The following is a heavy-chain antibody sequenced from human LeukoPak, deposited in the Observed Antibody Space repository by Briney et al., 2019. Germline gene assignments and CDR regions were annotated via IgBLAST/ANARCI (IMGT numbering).Heavy chain of an antibody. CDR1: GFTFSSYS. Sequence: PGGSLRLSCAASGFTFSSYSMNWVRQAPGKGLEWVSSISSSSSYIYYADSVKGRFTISRDNAKNSLYLQMNSLRAEDTAVYYCASDFDRYSSSWYYFDYWGQGTLVTVSS. V-gene: IGHV3-21*01. CDR2: ISSSSSYI. D-gene: IGHD6-13*01. CDR3: ASDFDRYSSSWYYFDY. J-gene: IGHJ4*02.